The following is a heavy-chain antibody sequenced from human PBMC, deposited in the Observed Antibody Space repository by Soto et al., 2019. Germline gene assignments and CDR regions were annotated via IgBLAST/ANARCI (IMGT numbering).Heavy chain of an antibody. CDR1: GFTFSSYA. V-gene: IGHV3-23*01. CDR3: AKDMRPSSSPLDY. J-gene: IGHJ4*02. D-gene: IGHD6-6*01. CDR2: ISGTGGST. Sequence: EVQLLESGGGLLQPGGSLRLSCSASGFTFSSYAMSWVLQAPGKGLEWVSAISGTGGSTYYADSVKGRFTISRDTSKNTLYLQMNSLRAEDTAIYYGAKDMRPSSSPLDYWGQGTLVTVSS.